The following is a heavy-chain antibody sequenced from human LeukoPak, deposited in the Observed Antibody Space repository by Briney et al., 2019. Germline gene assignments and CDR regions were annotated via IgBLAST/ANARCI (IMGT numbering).Heavy chain of an antibody. CDR1: GGSISSYY. J-gene: IGHJ4*02. V-gene: IGHV4-39*01. CDR2: IYYSGST. D-gene: IGHD3-3*01. CDR3: ARRGFLEWEYYFDY. Sequence: PSETLSLTCTVSGGSISSYYWGWIRQPPGKGLEWIGSIYYSGSTYYNPSLKSRVTISVDTSKNQFSLKLSSVTAADTAVYYCARRGFLEWEYYFDYWGQGTLVTVSS.